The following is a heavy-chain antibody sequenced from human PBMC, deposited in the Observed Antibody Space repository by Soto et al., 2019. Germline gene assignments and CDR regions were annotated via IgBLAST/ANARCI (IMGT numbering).Heavy chain of an antibody. J-gene: IGHJ4*02. CDR1: GDSISSHY. Sequence: SETLSLTCTVSGDSISSHYWSWIRQPPGKGLEWIGYIYYSGSTTYNPSLKSRVTISVDTSKNQFSLKLSSMTAADTAVYYWAKVGSSFQRDYFDYWGQGTLVTVSS. D-gene: IGHD6-13*01. V-gene: IGHV4-59*11. CDR3: AKVGSSFQRDYFDY. CDR2: IYYSGST.